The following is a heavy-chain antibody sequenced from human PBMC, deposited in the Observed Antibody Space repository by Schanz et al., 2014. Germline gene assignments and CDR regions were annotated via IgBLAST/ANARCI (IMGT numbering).Heavy chain of an antibody. CDR3: TRMSLRRGDYGGLDV. CDR2: IYGGGST. V-gene: IGHV4-4*08. D-gene: IGHD3-10*01. Sequence: QVQLQESGPGLVRPSETLSLTCTVSGVSISSFYWSWIRQSPGQGLEYFGYIYGGGSTCYNPPFKCRVPMTLARSRNSFALNPSSVTAADTAVYYCTRMSLRRGDYGGLDVWGQGTTVTVSS. CDR1: GVSISSFY. J-gene: IGHJ6*02.